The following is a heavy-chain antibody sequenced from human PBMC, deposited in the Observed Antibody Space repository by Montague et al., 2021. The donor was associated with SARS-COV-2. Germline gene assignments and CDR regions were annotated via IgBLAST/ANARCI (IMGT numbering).Heavy chain of an antibody. V-gene: IGHV6-1*01. CDR2: TYYRSKWYN. CDR3: ARGGSWLYYFDY. Sequence: CAISGDSVSSNSAAWNWIRQSPSRGLEWLGRTYYRSKWYNDYAVSVKSRITINPDTSKNQFSLQLNSVTPVDTAVYYCARGGSWLYYFDYWGQGTLVAVSS. D-gene: IGHD6-13*01. CDR1: GDSVSSNSAA. J-gene: IGHJ4*02.